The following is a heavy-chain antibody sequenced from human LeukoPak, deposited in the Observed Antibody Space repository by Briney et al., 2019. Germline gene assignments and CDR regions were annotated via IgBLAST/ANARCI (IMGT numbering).Heavy chain of an antibody. V-gene: IGHV1-46*01. CDR2: INPSGGST. J-gene: IGHJ4*02. CDR1: GYTFTSYY. CDR3: AREQYYYGSSQYYFDY. D-gene: IGHD3-10*01. Sequence: EASVTVSCKASGYTFTSYYMHWVRQAPGQGLEWMGIINPSGGSTSYAQKFQGRVTMTRDMSTSTVYMELSSLRSEDTAVYYCAREQYYYGSSQYYFDYWGQGTLVTVSS.